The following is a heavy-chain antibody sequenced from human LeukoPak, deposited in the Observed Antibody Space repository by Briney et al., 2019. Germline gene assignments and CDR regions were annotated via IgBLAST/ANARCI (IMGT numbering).Heavy chain of an antibody. CDR2: INHSGST. CDR3: ARGTLAGCSSTSCYGLDH. J-gene: IGHJ5*02. CDR1: GGSFSGYY. D-gene: IGHD2-2*01. V-gene: IGHV4-34*01. Sequence: SETLSLTCAVYGGSFSGYYWSWIRQPPGKGLEWIGEINHSGSTNYNPSLKSRVTISVDTSKNQFSLKLSSVTAADTAVYYCARGTLAGCSSTSCYGLDHWGQGTLVTVSS.